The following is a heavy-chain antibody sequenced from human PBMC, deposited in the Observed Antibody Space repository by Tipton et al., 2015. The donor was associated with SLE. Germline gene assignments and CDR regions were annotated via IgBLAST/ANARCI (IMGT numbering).Heavy chain of an antibody. V-gene: IGHV1-2*02. Sequence: QLVQSGAEVKNPGASVKVSCKASGYTFTGHYIHWVRQAPGHGLEWMGWINPNSGDTKYAQKFQDRVTMTRDMSITTAYMQLSSLRSDDTAVYFCAAGSGTRCLGLCALDMWGQGTMVSVSP. J-gene: IGHJ3*02. CDR2: INPNSGDT. CDR3: AAGSGTRCLGLCALDM. CDR1: GYTFTGHY. D-gene: IGHD2-2*01.